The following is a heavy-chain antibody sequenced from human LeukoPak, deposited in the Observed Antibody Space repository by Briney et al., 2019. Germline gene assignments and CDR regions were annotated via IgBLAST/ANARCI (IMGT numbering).Heavy chain of an antibody. V-gene: IGHV1-3*01. CDR2: INAGNGNT. CDR3: ARDAPSYDYVWGTDFDY. J-gene: IGHJ4*02. Sequence: WASVKVSCKASGGTFTSYAMHWVRQAPGQRLEWMGWINAGNGNTKYSQKFQGRVTITRDTSASTAYMELSSLRSEDTAVYYCARDAPSYDYVWGTDFDYWGQGTLVTVSS. CDR1: GGTFTSYA. D-gene: IGHD3-16*01.